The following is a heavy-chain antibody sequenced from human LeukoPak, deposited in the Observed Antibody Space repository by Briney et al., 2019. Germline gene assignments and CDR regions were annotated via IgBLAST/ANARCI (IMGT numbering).Heavy chain of an antibody. CDR1: GYTFTSYG. V-gene: IGHV1-18*01. D-gene: IGHD2-2*01. J-gene: IGHJ6*03. CDR3: AKGYQLPHYYYYYVDV. CDR2: ISTYNGNT. Sequence: ASVKVSCKASGYTFTSYGISWVRQAPGQGREWMGWISTYNGNTNYAQKLQGRVTMTRDTSISTAHMELSRLRSDDTAVYYCAKGYQLPHYYYYYVDVWGKGTTVPVSS.